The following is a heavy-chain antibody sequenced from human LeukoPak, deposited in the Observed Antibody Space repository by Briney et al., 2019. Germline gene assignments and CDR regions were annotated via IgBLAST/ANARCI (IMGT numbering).Heavy chain of an antibody. V-gene: IGHV3-30*04. CDR1: GVTFSSYA. D-gene: IGHD1-26*01. J-gene: IGHJ4*02. Sequence: PGGSLRLSCAASGVTFSSYAMHWVRQAPGKGLEWVAVISYDGSNKYYADSVKGRFTISRDNSKNTLYLQMNSLRAEDTAVYYCAREGRVIVGATGYFDYWGQGTLVTVSS. CDR3: AREGRVIVGATGYFDY. CDR2: ISYDGSNK.